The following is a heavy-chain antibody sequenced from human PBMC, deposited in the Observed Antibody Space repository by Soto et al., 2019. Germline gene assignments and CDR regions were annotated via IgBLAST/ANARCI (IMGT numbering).Heavy chain of an antibody. V-gene: IGHV4-30-4*01. Sequence: PSETLSLTCSVSGGSISSGGYYWSWIRQPPGKGLEWIGYIYYSGSTYYNPSLKSRVTISVDTSKNQFSLKLSSVTAADTAVYYCARVVYSSSKRFLARWFDPWGQGTLVTVSS. CDR3: ARVVYSSSKRFLARWFDP. D-gene: IGHD6-6*01. J-gene: IGHJ5*02. CDR1: GGSISSGGYY. CDR2: IYYSGST.